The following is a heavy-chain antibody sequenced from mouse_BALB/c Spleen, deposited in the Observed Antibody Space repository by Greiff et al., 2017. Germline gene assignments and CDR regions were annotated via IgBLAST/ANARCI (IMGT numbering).Heavy chain of an antibody. CDR3: ARDGYPRRFAY. CDR2: IWAGGST. V-gene: IGHV2-9*02. D-gene: IGHD2-2*01. J-gene: IGHJ3*01. Sequence: VQLVESGPGLVAPSQSLSITCTVSGFSLTSYGVHWVRQPPGKGLEWLGVIWAGGSTNYNSALMSRLSISKDNSKSQVFLKMNSLQTDDTAMYYCARDGYPRRFAYWGQGTLVTVSA. CDR1: GFSLTSYG.